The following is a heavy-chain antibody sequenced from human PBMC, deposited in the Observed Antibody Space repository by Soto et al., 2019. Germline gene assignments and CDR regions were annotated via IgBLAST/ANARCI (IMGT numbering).Heavy chain of an antibody. D-gene: IGHD3-10*01. CDR1: GYTFSTYG. Sequence: QIQLVQSGPDVKKPGASVKVSCKASGYTFSTYGLSWVRQAPGQGLEWMGWISGYNGRTNYAQKIRGRVTLTTDTSAGTAYREPRRLRPDDSSMYYCVSDNGKELWLEVLNAMDVWGQGTTVTVSS. J-gene: IGHJ6*02. CDR3: VSDNGKELWLEVLNAMDV. V-gene: IGHV1-18*01. CDR2: ISGYNGRT.